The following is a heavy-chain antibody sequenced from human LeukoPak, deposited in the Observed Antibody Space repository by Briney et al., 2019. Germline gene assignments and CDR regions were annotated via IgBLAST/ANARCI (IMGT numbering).Heavy chain of an antibody. CDR2: IYCSGST. Sequence: PSETLSLTCTVSGGSISGYYWSWIRQPPGKGLEWIGYIYCSGSTNYNPSLKSRVTISTDTSKNQLSLKLNSVTAADTAVYYCARVILGPWGRAAAGPECYGMDVWGQGTTVTVSS. J-gene: IGHJ6*02. D-gene: IGHD6-13*01. V-gene: IGHV4-59*01. CDR3: ARVILGPWGRAAAGPECYGMDV. CDR1: GGSISGYY.